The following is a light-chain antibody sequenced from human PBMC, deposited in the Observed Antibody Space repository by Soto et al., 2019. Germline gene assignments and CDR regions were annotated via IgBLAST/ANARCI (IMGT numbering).Light chain of an antibody. J-gene: IGLJ1*01. CDR2: SVS. CDR1: SSDIGTYDH. CDR3: ISYTVSRSYV. V-gene: IGLV2-14*01. Sequence: QSALTQPASVSGSPGQSITISCSGTSSDIGTYDHVAWFQQFPGKTPKLVIYSVSDRPSGVSYRFSGSKSGNTASLTISGLQADDVADYYCISYTVSRSYVFGTGTKVTVL.